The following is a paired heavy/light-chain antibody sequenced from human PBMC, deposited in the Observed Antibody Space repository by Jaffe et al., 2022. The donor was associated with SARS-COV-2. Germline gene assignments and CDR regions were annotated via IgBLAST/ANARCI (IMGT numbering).Heavy chain of an antibody. J-gene: IGHJ4*02. D-gene: IGHD6-13*01. CDR1: GFSLSSSGVG. Sequence: QITLKESGPTLVKPTQTLTLTCTFSGFSLSSSGVGVGWIRQPPGKALEWLALIYWDDDKRYSPSLNSRLTITRGTSTNQVVLIMTNMDPVDTATYYCAHRREYRSRWHWGDFDYWGQGTLVTVSS. V-gene: IGHV2-5*02. CDR2: IYWDDDK. CDR3: AHRREYRSRWHWGDFDY.
Light chain of an antibody. V-gene: IGLV2-14*01. CDR2: EVT. J-gene: IGLJ2*01. Sequence: QSALTQPASVSGSPGQSITISCTGTSSDIGGYNYVSWYQHHPGKAPKLMIYEVTNRPSGVSNRFSGSKSGNTASLTISGLQAEDEADYYCSSYTSSSTLFGGGTKLTVL. CDR3: SSYTSSSTL. CDR1: SSDIGGYNY.